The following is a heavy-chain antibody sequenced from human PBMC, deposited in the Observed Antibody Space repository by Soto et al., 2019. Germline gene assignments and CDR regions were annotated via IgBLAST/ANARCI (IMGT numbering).Heavy chain of an antibody. J-gene: IGHJ4*02. V-gene: IGHV3-23*01. CDR1: GFTFSSYA. D-gene: IGHD6-6*01. Sequence: PGGSLRLSCAASGFTFSSYAMSWVRQAPGKGLEWVSVFSGSDDSTYYADSVKGRFTISRDNSKNTLYLQMNSLRAEDTAVYYCAKRSSSSTFDYWGQGTLVTVS. CDR3: AKRSSSSTFDY. CDR2: FSGSDDST.